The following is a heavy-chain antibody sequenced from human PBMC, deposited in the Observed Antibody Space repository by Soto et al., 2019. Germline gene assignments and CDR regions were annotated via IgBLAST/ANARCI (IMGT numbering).Heavy chain of an antibody. D-gene: IGHD6-19*01. J-gene: IGHJ4*02. CDR1: GFTVSSNY. CDR3: AKALSIAVAGEFDY. V-gene: IGHV3-53*01. Sequence: EVQLVESGGGLIQPGGSLRLSCAASGFTVSSNYMSWVRQAPGKGLEWVSVIYSGGSTYYADSVKGRFTISRDNSKNTLYLQMNSLRAEDTAVYYCAKALSIAVAGEFDYWGQGTLVTVSS. CDR2: IYSGGST.